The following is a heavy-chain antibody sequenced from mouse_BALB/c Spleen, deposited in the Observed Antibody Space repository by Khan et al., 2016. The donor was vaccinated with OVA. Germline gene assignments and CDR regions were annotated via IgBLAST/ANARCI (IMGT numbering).Heavy chain of an antibody. CDR2: ISYSGGT. Sequence: QLEESGPGLVKPSQSLSLTCTVTGYSITSGYAWNWIRQFPGNKLEWMGYISYSGGTSYNPSLKNRISITRDKSKNQFFRQLNSVNTEDTATYYCARGNYYGYYFDYWGQGTTLTVSS. V-gene: IGHV3-2*02. CDR3: ARGNYYGYYFDY. J-gene: IGHJ2*01. CDR1: GYSITSGYA. D-gene: IGHD1-1*01.